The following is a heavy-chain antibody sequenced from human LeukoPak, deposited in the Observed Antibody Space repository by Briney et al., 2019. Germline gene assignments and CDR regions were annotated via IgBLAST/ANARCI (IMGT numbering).Heavy chain of an antibody. CDR2: ISSSSTYI. Sequence: GGSLRLSCAASGFTFSSYSMNWVRQAPGKGLEWVSSISSSSTYIYYANSVKGRFTISRDNAKNSLHLQMNSLRAEDTAVYYCARNRYGSSLDAFDIWGQGTVVTVSS. V-gene: IGHV3-21*01. CDR3: ARNRYGSSLDAFDI. D-gene: IGHD6-13*01. J-gene: IGHJ3*02. CDR1: GFTFSSYS.